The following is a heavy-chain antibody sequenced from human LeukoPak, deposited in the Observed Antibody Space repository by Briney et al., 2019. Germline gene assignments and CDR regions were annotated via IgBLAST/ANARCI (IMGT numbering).Heavy chain of an antibody. J-gene: IGHJ4*02. CDR3: ASSLLWDIVATIDY. Sequence: SETLSLTCTVSGGSISSGSYYWSWIRQPAGKGLEWIGRIYTSGSTNYNPSHKSRVTISVDTSKNQFSLKLSSVTAADTAVYYCASSLLWDIVATIDYWGQGTLVTVSS. CDR1: GGSISSGSYY. CDR2: IYTSGST. D-gene: IGHD5-12*01. V-gene: IGHV4-61*02.